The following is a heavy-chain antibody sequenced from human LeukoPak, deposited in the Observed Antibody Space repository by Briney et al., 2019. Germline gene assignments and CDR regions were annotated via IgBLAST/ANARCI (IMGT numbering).Heavy chain of an antibody. CDR1: GYVFTGYY. CDR3: ASVGYSSSWYPYYYYMDV. V-gene: IGHV1-2*02. J-gene: IGHJ6*03. CDR2: INPNSGGT. D-gene: IGHD6-13*01. Sequence: ASLKVSCKASGYVFTGYYMHWVRQAPGQGLEWMGWINPNSGGTRYAQKFQGRVTMTRDMSTSTVYMELSSLRSEDTAVYYCASVGYSSSWYPYYYYMDVWGKGTTVTISS.